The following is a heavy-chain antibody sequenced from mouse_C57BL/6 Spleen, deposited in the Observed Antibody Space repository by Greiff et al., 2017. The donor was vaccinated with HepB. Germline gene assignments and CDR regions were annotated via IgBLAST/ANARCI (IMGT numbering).Heavy chain of an antibody. J-gene: IGHJ2*01. V-gene: IGHV1-50*01. D-gene: IGHD1-1*01. CDR3: AARGTTVVATGYFDY. CDR1: GYTFTSYW. CDR2: IDPSDSYT. Sequence: QVQLQQPGAELVKPGASVKLSCKASGYTFTSYWMQWVKQRPGQGLEWIGEIDPSDSYTNYNHKFKGKATLTVDTSSSTAYMQLSSLTSEDSAVYYCAARGTTVVATGYFDYWGQGTTLTVSS.